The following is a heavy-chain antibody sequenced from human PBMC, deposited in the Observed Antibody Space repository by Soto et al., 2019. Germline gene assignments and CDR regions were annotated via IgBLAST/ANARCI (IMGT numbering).Heavy chain of an antibody. V-gene: IGHV1-69*12. CDR3: ARSTFTRKTHYYSYYGMDV. J-gene: IGHJ6*02. Sequence: QVQLVQSGAEVKKPGSSVKVSCKASGGTFSSYAISWVRQAPGQGLEWMGGIIPIFGTANYAQKFQGRVTITADESTSTAYMELSSLRSEDTAVYYCARSTFTRKTHYYSYYGMDVWGQGTTVTVSS. CDR2: IIPIFGTA. CDR1: GGTFSSYA. D-gene: IGHD1-1*01.